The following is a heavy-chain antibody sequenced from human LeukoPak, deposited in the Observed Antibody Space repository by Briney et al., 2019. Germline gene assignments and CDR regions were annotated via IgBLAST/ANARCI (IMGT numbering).Heavy chain of an antibody. J-gene: IGHJ4*02. CDR1: GFTFSSYG. D-gene: IGHD3-22*01. CDR3: AKGARYDSSGYHPSFFDY. V-gene: IGHV3-30*18. Sequence: GGSLRLSCAASGFTFSSYGMHWVRQAPGKGLEWVAVISYDESNKYYADSVKGRFTISRDNSKNTLYLQMNSLRAEDTAVYYCAKGARYDSSGYHPSFFDYWGQGTLVTVSS. CDR2: ISYDESNK.